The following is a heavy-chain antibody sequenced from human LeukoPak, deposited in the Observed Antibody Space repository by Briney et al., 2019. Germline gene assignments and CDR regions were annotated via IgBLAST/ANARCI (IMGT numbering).Heavy chain of an antibody. Sequence: ASVKVSCKASGYSFTGYYMHWVRQAPGQGLEWMGWINPNSGGTKYAQKFQGRVTMTRDMSISTAYMELRRLRSDDTAVYNCAREVRESLDVWGKGTTVTISS. J-gene: IGHJ6*04. CDR3: AREVRESLDV. CDR2: INPNSGGT. V-gene: IGHV1-2*02. CDR1: GYSFTGYY. D-gene: IGHD3-10*01.